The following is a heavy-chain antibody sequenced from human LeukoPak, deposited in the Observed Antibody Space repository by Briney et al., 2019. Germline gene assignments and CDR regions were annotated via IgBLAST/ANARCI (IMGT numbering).Heavy chain of an antibody. D-gene: IGHD2-21*02. J-gene: IGHJ3*02. CDR1: GYTFTSYD. CDR2: MNPNSGNT. Sequence: ASVKVSCKASGYTFTSYDINWVRQATGQGLEWMGWMNPNSGNTGYAQKFQGRVTMTRNTSISTAYMELSSLRSEDTAVYYCARLPGGDSSSVVAFDIWGQGTMVTVSS. CDR3: ARLPGGDSSSVVAFDI. V-gene: IGHV1-8*01.